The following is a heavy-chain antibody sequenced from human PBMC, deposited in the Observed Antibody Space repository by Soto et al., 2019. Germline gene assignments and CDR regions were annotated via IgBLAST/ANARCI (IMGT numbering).Heavy chain of an antibody. D-gene: IGHD3-22*01. CDR1: GYTFTSYW. V-gene: IGHV5-51*01. Sequence: PGESLKISCKGFGYTFTSYWIGWVRQMPGKGLEWMGIIDRGDSDTRYSPSFQGRVTISADKSISTAYLQWSSLKASDTAMYYCARQRDHYYDSSQGGDFDIWGQGTMVTVSS. CDR3: ARQRDHYYDSSQGGDFDI. CDR2: IDRGDSDT. J-gene: IGHJ3*02.